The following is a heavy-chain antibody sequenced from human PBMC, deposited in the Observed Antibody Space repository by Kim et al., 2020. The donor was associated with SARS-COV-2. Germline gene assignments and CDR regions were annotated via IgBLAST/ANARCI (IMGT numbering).Heavy chain of an antibody. D-gene: IGHD6-13*01. CDR2: ISWNSGSI. CDR1: GFTFDDYA. CDR3: AKDFYDSSSWYWDAFDI. V-gene: IGHV3-9*01. Sequence: SLRLSCAASGFTFDDYAMHWVRQAPGKGLEWVSGISWNSGSIGYADSVKGRFTISRDNAKNSLYLQMNSLRAEDTALYYCAKDFYDSSSWYWDAFDIWGQGTMVTVSS. J-gene: IGHJ3*02.